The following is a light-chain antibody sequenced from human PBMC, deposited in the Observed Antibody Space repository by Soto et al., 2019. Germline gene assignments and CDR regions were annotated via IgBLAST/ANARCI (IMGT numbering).Light chain of an antibody. J-gene: IGKJ1*01. CDR1: QSVNKH. Sequence: EIVLTQSPATLSVSPGERATLSCRASQSVNKHLAWYQHRPGQAPRLLIYDTSYRAAGIPARFSGSGSGTDFTLTISSLEPEDLAVYYCQQYHNLWTFGQGTEVEMK. CDR2: DTS. V-gene: IGKV3-11*01. CDR3: QQYHNLWT.